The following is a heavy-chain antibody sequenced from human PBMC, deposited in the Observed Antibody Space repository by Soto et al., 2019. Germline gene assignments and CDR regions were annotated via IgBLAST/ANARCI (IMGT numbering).Heavy chain of an antibody. V-gene: IGHV3-7*01. J-gene: IGHJ4*02. CDR1: GFTLSSYW. CDR2: IKQDGSQK. D-gene: IGHD4-17*01. Sequence: ESGGGLVQPGGSLRLSCAASGFTLSSYWMNWVRLAPGKGLEWVANIKQDGSQKNYVDSVKGRFTISRDNAKNSLYLQMSSVRAEDTAVYYFRTSVTTHDYWGQGTLVTVSS. CDR3: RTSVTTHDY.